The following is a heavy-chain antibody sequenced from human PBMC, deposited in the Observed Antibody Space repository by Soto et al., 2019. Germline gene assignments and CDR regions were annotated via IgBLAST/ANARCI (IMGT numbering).Heavy chain of an antibody. CDR3: VKDQDSSSWTLYGLDV. V-gene: IGHV3-30*18. CDR1: GFTFSSYG. Sequence: PGGSLRLSCAASGFTFSSYGMHWVRQAPGKGLEWVAVISYDGNDKYYADSVKGRFSISRDNSKNTLFLQMNSLRVEDTAVYYCVKDQDSSSWTLYGLDVWGQGTTVTVSS. D-gene: IGHD6-13*01. J-gene: IGHJ6*02. CDR2: ISYDGNDK.